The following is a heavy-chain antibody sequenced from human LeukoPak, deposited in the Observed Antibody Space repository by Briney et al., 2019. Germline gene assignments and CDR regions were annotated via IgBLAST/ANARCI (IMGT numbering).Heavy chain of an antibody. CDR2: ISSSSSYI. J-gene: IGHJ3*02. CDR1: GFTFSSYS. CDR3: ARGLPIVVVVAATDAFDI. Sequence: GGSLRLSCAASGFTFSSYSMNWVRQAPGKGLEWVSSISSSSSYIYYAGSVKGRFTISRDNAKNSLYLQMNSLRAEDTAVYYCARGLPIVVVVAATDAFDIWGQGTMVTVSS. D-gene: IGHD2-15*01. V-gene: IGHV3-21*01.